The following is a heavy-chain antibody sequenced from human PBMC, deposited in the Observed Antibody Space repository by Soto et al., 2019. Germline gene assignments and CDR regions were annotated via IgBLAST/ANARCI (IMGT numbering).Heavy chain of an antibody. CDR2: INPNSGGT. CDR3: ARGGSVAAHDAFDI. D-gene: IGHD6-6*01. Sequence: ASVKVSCQASGYTFTGYYMHWVRQAPGQGLEWMGWINPNSGGTNYAQKFQGRVTMTRDTSISTAYMELSRLRSDDTAVYYCARGGSVAAHDAFDIWGQGTMVTVSS. V-gene: IGHV1-2*02. CDR1: GYTFTGYY. J-gene: IGHJ3*02.